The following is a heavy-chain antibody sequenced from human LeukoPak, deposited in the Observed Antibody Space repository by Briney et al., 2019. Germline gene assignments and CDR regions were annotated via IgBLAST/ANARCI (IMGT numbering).Heavy chain of an antibody. CDR2: IYYTGST. CDR3: ARSYYGAGSWNDP. CDR1: GASISSYF. J-gene: IGHJ5*02. Sequence: SETPSLTCSVSGASISSYFWTWIRQPPGKGLEWIGYIYYTGSTMYNPSLQSRVFMSVDTSKNHVSLRLSSVTAADTALYYCARSYYGAGSWNDPWGQGTLVTVSS. D-gene: IGHD3-10*01. V-gene: IGHV4-59*08.